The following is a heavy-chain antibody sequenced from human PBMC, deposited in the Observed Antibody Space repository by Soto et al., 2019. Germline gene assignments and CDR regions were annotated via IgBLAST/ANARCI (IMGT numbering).Heavy chain of an antibody. Sequence: QLQLQESGSGLVKPSQTLSLTCAVSGGSISSGGYSWSWIRQPPGKGLEWIGYIYHSGSTSYNPSLKSRVTISVERFKNQFSLKLSSVTAADTAVYYCARARANWGLSGMDVWCQGTTVTVSS. CDR3: ARARANWGLSGMDV. D-gene: IGHD7-27*01. CDR2: IYHSGST. V-gene: IGHV4-30-2*01. CDR1: GGSISSGGYS. J-gene: IGHJ6*02.